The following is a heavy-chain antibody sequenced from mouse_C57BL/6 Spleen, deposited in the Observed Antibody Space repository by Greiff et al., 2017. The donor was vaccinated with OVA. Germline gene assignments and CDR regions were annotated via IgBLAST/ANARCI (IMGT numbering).Heavy chain of an antibody. Sequence: VQLQQPGAELVRPGSSVKLSCKASGYTFTSYWMDWVKQRPGQGLEWIGNIYPSDSETHYNQKFKDKATLTVDKSSSTAYMQLSSLTSEDSAVYYCASRDGSSYGFAYWGQGTLVTVSA. CDR1: GYTFTSYW. J-gene: IGHJ3*01. CDR3: ASRDGSSYGFAY. D-gene: IGHD1-1*01. V-gene: IGHV1-61*01. CDR2: IYPSDSET.